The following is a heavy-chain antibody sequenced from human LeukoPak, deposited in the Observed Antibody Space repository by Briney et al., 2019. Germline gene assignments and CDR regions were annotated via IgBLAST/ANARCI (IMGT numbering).Heavy chain of an antibody. D-gene: IGHD6-19*01. CDR3: ARSPTPTVAGDYGMDV. Sequence: ASMKVSCKESGYTFTNYYMHWVRQAPGQGLEWMGIIYPSGGSTNYAQKFQGRVTMTRDTSTSTVYMELSSLRSEDTAVYYCARSPTPTVAGDYGMDVWGQGTTVTVSS. CDR2: IYPSGGST. V-gene: IGHV1-46*01. J-gene: IGHJ6*02. CDR1: GYTFTNYY.